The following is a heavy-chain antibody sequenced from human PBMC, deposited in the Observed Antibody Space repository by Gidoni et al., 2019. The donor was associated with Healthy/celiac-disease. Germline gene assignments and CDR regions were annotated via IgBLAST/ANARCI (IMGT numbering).Heavy chain of an antibody. J-gene: IGHJ6*02. CDR2: IYYSGST. CDR1: GGSVSSGRYY. D-gene: IGHD6-19*01. Sequence: QVQLQESGPGLVKTSETLSLTCTVSGGSVSSGRYYWSWIRQPPGKGLEWIGYIYYSGSTNYNPSLKSRVTISVDTSKNQFSLKLSSVTAADTAVYYCARDQYSSGWYGDYYYYALDVWGQGTTVTVSS. V-gene: IGHV4-61*01. CDR3: ARDQYSSGWYGDYYYYALDV.